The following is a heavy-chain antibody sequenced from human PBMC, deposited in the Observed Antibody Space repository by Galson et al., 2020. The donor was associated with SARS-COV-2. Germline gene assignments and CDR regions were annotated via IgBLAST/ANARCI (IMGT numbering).Heavy chain of an antibody. Sequence: SETLSLTCTVSGGSISSGSYYWSWIRQPAGKGLEWIGRIYTNGSTNYNPSLKSRVTISVDTSKNQFSLKLSSVTAADTAVYYCAREGELRYFDWTYYYYGMDVWGQGTTVTVSS. D-gene: IGHD3-9*01. J-gene: IGHJ6*02. CDR1: GGSISSGSYY. CDR3: AREGELRYFDWTYYYYGMDV. V-gene: IGHV4-61*02. CDR2: IYTNGST.